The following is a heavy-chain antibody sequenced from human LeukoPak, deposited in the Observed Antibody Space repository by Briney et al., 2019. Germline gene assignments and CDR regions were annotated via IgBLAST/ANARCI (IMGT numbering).Heavy chain of an antibody. D-gene: IGHD1-26*01. Sequence: PSETLSLTCTVSGGSISSSSYYWGWIRQPPGRELEWIASIYYRGSTHYNPSLASLKSRVTISGDTSKNQFSLTLSSVTAADTAVYYCARYREVGATVDYWGQGALVTVSS. V-gene: IGHV4-39*07. CDR3: ARYREVGATVDY. CDR2: IYYRGST. J-gene: IGHJ4*02. CDR1: GGSISSSSYY.